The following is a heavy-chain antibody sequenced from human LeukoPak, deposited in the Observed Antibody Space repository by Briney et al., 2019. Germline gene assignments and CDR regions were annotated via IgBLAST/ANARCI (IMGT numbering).Heavy chain of an antibody. D-gene: IGHD2-15*01. V-gene: IGHV5-51*01. Sequence: GESLKISCKTSGYPFINFWIAWVRQVPGKGLGWMGIIHPGDSDTRYSPSLQGQVNISVDKSISTAYLQWNSLKASDTAMYYCARRGLSGYCSATTCYDAFDLWGQGIMVTVSS. CDR1: GYPFINFW. J-gene: IGHJ3*01. CDR3: ARRGLSGYCSATTCYDAFDL. CDR2: IHPGDSDT.